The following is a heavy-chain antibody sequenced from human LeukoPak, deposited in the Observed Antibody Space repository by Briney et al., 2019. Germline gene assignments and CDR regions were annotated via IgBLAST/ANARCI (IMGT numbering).Heavy chain of an antibody. CDR3: ARARNLGYCSSTSCRNWFDP. CDR2: IYYSGST. CDR1: GGSISSYY. D-gene: IGHD2-2*01. Sequence: SETLSLTCTVSGGSISSYYWSWIRQPPGKALEWIGYIYYSGSTNYNPSLKSRVTISVDTSKNQFSLKLSSVTAADTAVYYCARARNLGYCSSTSCRNWFDPWGQGTLVTVSS. J-gene: IGHJ5*02. V-gene: IGHV4-59*01.